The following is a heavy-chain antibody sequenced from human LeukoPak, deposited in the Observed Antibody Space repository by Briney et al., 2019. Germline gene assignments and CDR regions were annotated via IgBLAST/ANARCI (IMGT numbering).Heavy chain of an antibody. J-gene: IGHJ5*02. CDR3: ARGGSYVNYDSTPFDP. V-gene: IGHV1-8*01. Sequence: ASVKVSCKASGYTFTSYDINWVRQATGQGLEWMGWINPNSGNTGYAQKFQGRVTMTRNTSISTAYMELSSLRSEDTAVYYCARGGSYVNYDSTPFDPWGQGTLVTVSS. CDR1: GYTFTSYD. D-gene: IGHD3-22*01. CDR2: INPNSGNT.